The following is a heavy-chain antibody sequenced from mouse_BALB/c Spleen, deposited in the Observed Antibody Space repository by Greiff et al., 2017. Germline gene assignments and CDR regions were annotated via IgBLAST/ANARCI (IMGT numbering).Heavy chain of an antibody. CDR3: AREGRYDRYAMDY. D-gene: IGHD2-14*01. J-gene: IGHJ4*01. CDR1: GYSITSDYA. Sequence: QSGPGLVKPSQSLSLTCTVTGYSITSDYAWNWIRQSPGNILEWMGYISYSGSTSYNPSLKSRISITRDTSKDQFFLQLNSVTTEDTATYYCAREGRYDRYAMDYWGQGTSVTVSS. CDR2: ISYSGST. V-gene: IGHV3-2*02.